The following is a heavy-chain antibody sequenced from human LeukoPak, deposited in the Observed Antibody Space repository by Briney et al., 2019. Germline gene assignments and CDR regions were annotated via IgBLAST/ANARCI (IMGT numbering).Heavy chain of an antibody. CDR2: INPNSGGT. CDR1: GYTFTGYY. V-gene: IGHV1-2*02. CDR3: ARADSPSSLEYFQH. Sequence: ASVKVSCKASGYTFTGYYMHWVRQAPGQGLEWMGWINPNSGGTNYAQKFQGRVTITADKSTSTAYMELSSLRSEDTAVYYCARADSPSSLEYFQHWGQGTLVTVSS. D-gene: IGHD3-22*01. J-gene: IGHJ1*01.